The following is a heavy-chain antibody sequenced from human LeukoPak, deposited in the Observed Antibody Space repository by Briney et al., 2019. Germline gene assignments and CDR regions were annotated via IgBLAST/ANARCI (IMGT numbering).Heavy chain of an antibody. V-gene: IGHV3-9*01. J-gene: IGHJ2*01. D-gene: IGHD6-19*01. CDR2: ISWNSGSI. CDR1: GFTFDDYA. CDR3: AKDGPVAGTSWYFDL. Sequence: GGSLRLSCAASGFTFDDYAMHWVRQAPGKGLEWVSGISWNSGSIGYADSVKGRFTISRDNAKNSLYLQMNSPRAEDTALYYCAKDGPVAGTSWYFDLWGRGTLVTVSS.